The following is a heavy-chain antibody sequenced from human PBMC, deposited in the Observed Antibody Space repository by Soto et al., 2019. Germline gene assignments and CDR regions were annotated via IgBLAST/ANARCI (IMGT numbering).Heavy chain of an antibody. V-gene: IGHV3-48*02. CDR2: RSGSTSTV. D-gene: IGHD3-3*01. CDR3: GFWSGRMYYYYHYGMDV. Sequence: YRSGSTSTVYYADSVKGRFTISRDNAKNSLYLQMNSLRDEDTAVYYCGFWSGRMYYYYHYGMDVWGQGTTVTVSS. J-gene: IGHJ6*02.